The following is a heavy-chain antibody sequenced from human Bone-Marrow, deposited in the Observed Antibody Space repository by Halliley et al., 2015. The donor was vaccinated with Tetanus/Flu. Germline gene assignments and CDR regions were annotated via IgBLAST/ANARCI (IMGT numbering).Heavy chain of an antibody. CDR2: IRGKTSGGTT. CDR3: SRELTRFLGHTDYYYGMDV. D-gene: IGHD3-3*01. J-gene: IGHJ6*02. CDR1: GINFGDSA. V-gene: IGHV3-49*04. Sequence: QLVQSGGDLVQPGRSLRLSCTSSGINFGDSAMSWVRQAPGKGLEWVGFIRGKTSGGTTEYAASVKGRFTISRDDSKSIAYLQMTSLKTEDTAVYYCSRELTRFLGHTDYYYGMDVWGQGTTVTVSS.